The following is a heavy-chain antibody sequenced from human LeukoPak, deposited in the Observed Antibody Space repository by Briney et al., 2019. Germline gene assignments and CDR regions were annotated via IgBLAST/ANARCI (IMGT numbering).Heavy chain of an antibody. D-gene: IGHD6-13*01. CDR1: DFTFSSHW. CDR3: ARGIASSRSVAIDL. Sequence: QAGGSLRLSCAASDFTFSSHWMYWVRQAPGKGLVWVARLSGDGGTTRHADSVKGRFTISRDNAKNTLYLQMNSLGVEDTALYYCARGIASSRSVAIDLWGQGTLVAVSS. V-gene: IGHV3-74*01. J-gene: IGHJ4*02. CDR2: LSGDGGTT.